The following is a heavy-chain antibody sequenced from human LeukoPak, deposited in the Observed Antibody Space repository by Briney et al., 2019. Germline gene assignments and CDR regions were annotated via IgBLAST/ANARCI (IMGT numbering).Heavy chain of an antibody. Sequence: GGSLRLSCAASGFTFSTYSMNWVRQAPGQGLEWVSSISSSSYIYYADSVKGRFTISRDNAKNSLYLQMNSLRAEDTAVYYCARASSYALDYWGQGTLVTVSS. V-gene: IGHV3-21*01. CDR1: GFTFSTYS. D-gene: IGHD3-10*01. CDR2: ISSSSYI. CDR3: ARASSYALDY. J-gene: IGHJ4*02.